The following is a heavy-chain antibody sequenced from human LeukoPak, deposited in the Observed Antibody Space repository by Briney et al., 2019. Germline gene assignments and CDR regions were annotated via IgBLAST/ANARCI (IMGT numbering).Heavy chain of an antibody. CDR2: MYYSGST. Sequence: SETLSLTCTVSGDSVRSFHWSWIRQPPGKGLEWIGHMYYSGSTNYNPSLKSRVSMSVDTSKNQFSLRLSSVTAADTAVYYCARGIAAAFDYWGQGTLVTVSS. V-gene: IGHV4-59*02. J-gene: IGHJ4*02. CDR1: GDSVRSFH. D-gene: IGHD6-13*01. CDR3: ARGIAAAFDY.